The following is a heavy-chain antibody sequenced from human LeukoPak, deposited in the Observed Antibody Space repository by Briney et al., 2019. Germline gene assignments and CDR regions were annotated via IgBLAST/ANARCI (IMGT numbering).Heavy chain of an antibody. Sequence: LGESLKISCKGSGYSFTSYWIGWVRQMPGKGLEWMGIIYPGDSDTRYSPSFQGQVTISADKSISTAYLRWSSLKASDTAMYYCARLIAVAGTNYFDYWGQGTLVTVSS. V-gene: IGHV5-51*01. D-gene: IGHD6-19*01. CDR3: ARLIAVAGTNYFDY. J-gene: IGHJ4*02. CDR1: GYSFTSYW. CDR2: IYPGDSDT.